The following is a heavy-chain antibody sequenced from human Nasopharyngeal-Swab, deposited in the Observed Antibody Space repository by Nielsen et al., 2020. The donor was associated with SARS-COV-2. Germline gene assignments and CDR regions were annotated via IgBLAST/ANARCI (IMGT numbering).Heavy chain of an antibody. J-gene: IGHJ1*01. CDR3: ARGRSGWYPGYFQH. CDR2: INHSGST. Sequence: PGKGLEWIGEINHSGSTNYNPSLKNRVTISVDTSKNQFSLKLSSVTAADTAVYYCARGRSGWYPGYFQHWGQGTLVTVSS. D-gene: IGHD6-19*01. V-gene: IGHV4-34*01.